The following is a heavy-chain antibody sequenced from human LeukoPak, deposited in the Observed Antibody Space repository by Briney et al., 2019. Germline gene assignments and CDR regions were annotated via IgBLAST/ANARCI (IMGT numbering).Heavy chain of an antibody. V-gene: IGHV3-23*01. D-gene: IGHD2-2*01. Sequence: PGGSLRLSCAASGFTFSSYAMSWVRQAPGKGLEWVSAISGSGGSTYYADSVKGRFIISRDNSKNTLYLQMNSLRAEDTAVYYCAKDLGYCSSTSCYPPDYWGQGTLVTVSS. CDR1: GFTFSSYA. CDR2: ISGSGGST. J-gene: IGHJ4*02. CDR3: AKDLGYCSSTSCYPPDY.